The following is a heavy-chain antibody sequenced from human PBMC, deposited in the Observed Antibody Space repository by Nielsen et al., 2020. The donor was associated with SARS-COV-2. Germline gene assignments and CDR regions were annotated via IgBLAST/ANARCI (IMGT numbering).Heavy chain of an antibody. CDR1: GGSISSGGYY. V-gene: IGHV4-31*03. J-gene: IGHJ6*02. Sequence: SETLSLTCTVSGGSISSGGYYWSWIRHHPGKGLEWIGYIYFSGRTCYNPSIKSRVTISVDTSKNQFSLSLRSVTAADTAVYYCARESSGYDHYNYGMDVWGQGTTVTVSS. CDR3: ARESSGYDHYNYGMDV. D-gene: IGHD5-12*01. CDR2: IYFSGRT.